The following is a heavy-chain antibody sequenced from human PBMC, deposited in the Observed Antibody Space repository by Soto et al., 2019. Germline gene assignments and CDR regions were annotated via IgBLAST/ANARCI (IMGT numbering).Heavy chain of an antibody. D-gene: IGHD6-6*01. Sequence: QVQLVESGGGVVQPGRSLRLSCAASRFAFSNYGMHWVRQAPGKGLAWVALIWYDGSNKYYADSVKGRFTISRDNSKNTLYLQRNSLRAEDTAVYYCAGSPPGVAGRYYFDYWGQGALVTVSS. V-gene: IGHV3-33*01. J-gene: IGHJ4*02. CDR3: AGSPPGVAGRYYFDY. CDR2: IWYDGSNK. CDR1: RFAFSNYG.